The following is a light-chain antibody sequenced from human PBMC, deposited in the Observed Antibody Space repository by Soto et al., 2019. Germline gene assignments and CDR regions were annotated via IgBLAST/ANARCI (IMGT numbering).Light chain of an antibody. CDR2: DAS. Sequence: DVQMGHRPFTLPAFVGDRVTLTCLANQSISTWLVWYQQKPGKAPKLLIYDASSLESGVPSRFSGSGPGTEFALTISSLQPDDFATYCCQQYNTYSQTFCQGAKVDIK. J-gene: IGKJ1*01. CDR3: QQYNTYSQT. CDR1: QSISTW. V-gene: IGKV1-5*01.